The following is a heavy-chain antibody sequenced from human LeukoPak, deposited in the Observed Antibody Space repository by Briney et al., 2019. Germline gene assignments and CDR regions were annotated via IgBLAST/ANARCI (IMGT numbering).Heavy chain of an antibody. V-gene: IGHV4-34*01. D-gene: IGHD6-19*01. J-gene: IGHJ2*01. CDR1: GGSFSGYY. CDR2: INHSGST. CDR3: ARGAAVAALYWYFDL. Sequence: SETLSLTCAVYGGSFSGYYWSWIRQPPGKGLEWIGEINHSGSTNYNPSLKSRVTISVDTSKNQFSLKLSSVTAADTAVYYCARGAAVAALYWYFDLWGRGTLVTVS.